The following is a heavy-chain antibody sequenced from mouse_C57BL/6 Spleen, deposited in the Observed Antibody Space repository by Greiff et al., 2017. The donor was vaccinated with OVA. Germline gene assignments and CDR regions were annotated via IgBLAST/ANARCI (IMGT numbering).Heavy chain of an antibody. Sequence: VQLQQSGAELVRPGTSVKVSCKASGYAFTNYLIEWVKQRPGQGLEWIGVINPGSGGTNYNEKFKGKATLTADKSSSTAYMQLSSLTSEDSAVYFCARWGYDYDGDYFDCWGQGTTLTVSS. CDR1: GYAFTNYL. CDR2: INPGSGGT. D-gene: IGHD2-4*01. J-gene: IGHJ2*01. CDR3: ARWGYDYDGDYFDC. V-gene: IGHV1-54*01.